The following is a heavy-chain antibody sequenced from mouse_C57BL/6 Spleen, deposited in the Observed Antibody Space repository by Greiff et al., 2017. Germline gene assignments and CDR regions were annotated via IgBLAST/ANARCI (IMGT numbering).Heavy chain of an antibody. V-gene: IGHV1-22*01. D-gene: IGHD2-4*01. CDR2: INPNNGGT. CDR3: ANDYGGSMDY. Sequence: VQLKESGPELVKPGASVKMSCKASGYTFTDYNMHWVKQSHGKSLEWIGYINPNNGGTSYNQKFKGKATLTVNKSSSTAYMELRSLTSEYSAVYYCANDYGGSMDYWGQGTSVTVSS. J-gene: IGHJ4*01. CDR1: GYTFTDYN.